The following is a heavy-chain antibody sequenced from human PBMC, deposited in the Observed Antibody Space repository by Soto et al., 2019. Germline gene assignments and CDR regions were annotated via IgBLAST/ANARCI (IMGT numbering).Heavy chain of an antibody. V-gene: IGHV4-30-4*01. J-gene: IGHJ5*02. CDR3: ARVPAPYSSSSKWFDP. CDR1: GGSISSGDYS. CDR2: IYHSWST. D-gene: IGHD6-6*01. Sequence: SETLSPPGTVSGGSISSGDYSWSCIRQPTARSVRWIGYIYHSWSTYYFPSLKSRVTVSVDTSKNQYSLRLSSVAAAVTDVYYCARVPAPYSSSSKWFDPWGQGTLVTVSS.